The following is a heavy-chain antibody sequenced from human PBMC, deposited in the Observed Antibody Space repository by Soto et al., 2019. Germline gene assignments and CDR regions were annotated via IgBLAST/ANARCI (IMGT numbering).Heavy chain of an antibody. J-gene: IGHJ6*02. CDR3: AKDRSVQLWPSHHYGMDV. CDR2: IYSGGST. D-gene: IGHD5-18*01. CDR1: GFSISTYG. Sequence: GGSLRLSCVASGFSISTYGMHWVRQAPGKGLEWVSAIYSGGSTYYADSVKGRFTISRDNSKNTLYLQMNSLRAEDTAVYYCAKDRSVQLWPSHHYGMDVWGQGTTVTVSS. V-gene: IGHV3-66*01.